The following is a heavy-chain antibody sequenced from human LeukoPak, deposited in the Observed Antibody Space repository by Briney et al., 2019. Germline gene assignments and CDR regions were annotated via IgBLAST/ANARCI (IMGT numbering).Heavy chain of an antibody. CDR2: MYHSGST. Sequence: SETLSLTCTVSGGSISSHYWSWIRQPPGKGLEWIGYMYHSGSTNYNPSLKSRVTISVDTSKKQFSLKLSSVTAADTAVYYCASYSGEPAASWDWFDPWGQGTLVTVSS. D-gene: IGHD2-2*01. J-gene: IGHJ5*02. CDR1: GGSISSHY. CDR3: ASYSGEPAASWDWFDP. V-gene: IGHV4-59*08.